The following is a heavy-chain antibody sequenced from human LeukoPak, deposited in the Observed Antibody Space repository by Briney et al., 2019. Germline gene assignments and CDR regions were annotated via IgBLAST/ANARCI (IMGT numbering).Heavy chain of an antibody. CDR2: INPKRGAT. D-gene: IGHD3-10*01. Sequence: ASVKVSCKASGYTFTDYYMNWVRQAPGQGLEWMGWINPKRGATNYAQKFQDRVTMTRDTSISTGYMELDLLRSDDTAVYYCARGDYYGSPKVVAAWGQGTLVTISS. CDR3: ARGDYYGSPKVVAA. CDR1: GYTFTDYY. V-gene: IGHV1-2*02. J-gene: IGHJ5*02.